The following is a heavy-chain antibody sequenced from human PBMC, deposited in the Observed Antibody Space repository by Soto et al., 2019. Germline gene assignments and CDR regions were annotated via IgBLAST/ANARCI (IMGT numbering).Heavy chain of an antibody. V-gene: IGHV1-3*01. CDR2: INVAKGKT. Sequence: QVPLVQSGAEVKKPGASVKVSCKASGYSFSGYGVHWVRRAPRQRFEWMGWINVAKGKTKYSQKFQGRVTVTRDTSASTVYMDLSGLRSEDTAVYYCTRDRAREDYFGMDVWGQGTTVTVSS. D-gene: IGHD5-12*01. CDR1: GYSFSGYG. J-gene: IGHJ6*02. CDR3: TRDRAREDYFGMDV.